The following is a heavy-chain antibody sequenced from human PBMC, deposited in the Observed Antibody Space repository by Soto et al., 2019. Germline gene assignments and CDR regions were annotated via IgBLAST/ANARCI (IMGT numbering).Heavy chain of an antibody. CDR3: VREAPTVTLFGVIIRGIEY. CDR2: IYYSGST. J-gene: IGHJ4*02. V-gene: IGHV4-59*01. Sequence: SETLSLTCTVSGGSISSYYWSWIRQPPGKGLEWIGYIYYSGSTNYNPSLKSRVTISVDTSKNQFSLKLSSVTAADTAVYFCVREAPTVTLFGVIIRGIEYWGQGILVTVSS. CDR1: GGSISSYY. D-gene: IGHD3-3*01.